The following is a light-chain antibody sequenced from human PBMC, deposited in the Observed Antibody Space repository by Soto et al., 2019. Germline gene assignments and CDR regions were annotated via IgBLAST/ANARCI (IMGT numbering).Light chain of an antibody. V-gene: IGKV3-15*01. CDR3: LQYDTWPPGT. J-gene: IGKJ1*01. CDR1: EDVSSK. Sequence: IFMTHSPTTLSVPPWGRATLSCRPSEDVSSKLAWYQQKPGLPPRLVIYDASTRATGIPGRFSGSGSGKDFTLTISGLQSEDFAIYYCLQYDTWPPGTFGQGTKVDIK. CDR2: DAS.